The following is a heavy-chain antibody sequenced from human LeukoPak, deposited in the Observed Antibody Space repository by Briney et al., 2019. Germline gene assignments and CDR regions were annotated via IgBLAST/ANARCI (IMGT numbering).Heavy chain of an antibody. CDR1: GYIFTSYG. Sequence: ASVKVSCKASGYIFTSYGISWVRQAPGQGLEWMGWVSADGENTNYAQRFQGRITMTTDRSTTTAYMELSSLRSDDTAVYYCARDWYCSGGSCQDCFDPWGQGTLVTVSS. V-gene: IGHV1-18*01. D-gene: IGHD2-15*01. CDR2: VSADGENT. CDR3: ARDWYCSGGSCQDCFDP. J-gene: IGHJ5*02.